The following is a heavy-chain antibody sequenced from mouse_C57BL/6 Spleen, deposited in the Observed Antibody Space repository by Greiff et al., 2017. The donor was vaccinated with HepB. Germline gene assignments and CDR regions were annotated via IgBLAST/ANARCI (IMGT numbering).Heavy chain of an antibody. CDR1: GYTFTDYY. V-gene: IGHV1-19*01. CDR3: ARSLYDYDVYFDY. Sequence: EVQLQQSGPVLVKPGASVKMSCKASGYTFTDYYMNWVKQSHGKSLEWIGVINPYNGGTSYNQTFKGKAKLIVDKSSSTAYLELNSLTYEDSAVYYCARSLYDYDVYFDYWSQSTTLTVAS. D-gene: IGHD2-4*01. CDR2: INPYNGGT. J-gene: IGHJ2*01.